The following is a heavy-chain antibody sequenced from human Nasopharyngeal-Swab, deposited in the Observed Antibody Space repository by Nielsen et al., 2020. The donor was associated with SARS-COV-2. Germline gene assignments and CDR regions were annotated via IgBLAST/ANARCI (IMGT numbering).Heavy chain of an antibody. D-gene: IGHD3-22*01. CDR2: IYYSGST. CDR3: ARDYYDSSGYYGGFDP. J-gene: IGHJ5*02. V-gene: IGHV4-30-4*01. Sequence: WIRQPPGKGLEWIGYIYYSGSTYSNPSLKSRVTISVDTSKNQFSLKLSSVTAADTAVYYCARDYYDSSGYYGGFDPWGQGTLVTVSS.